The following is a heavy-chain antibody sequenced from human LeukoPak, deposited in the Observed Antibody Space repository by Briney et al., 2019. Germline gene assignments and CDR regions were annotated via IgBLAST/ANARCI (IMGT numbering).Heavy chain of an antibody. CDR2: INPSGGST. D-gene: IGHD3-10*01. J-gene: IGHJ5*02. V-gene: IGHV1-46*01. CDR3: AREMYYYGSGRRTEFDP. Sequence: ASVKVSCKASGYTFTSYYMHWVRQAPGQGLEWMGIINPSGGSTSYAQKFQGRVTMTRDTSTSTVYMELSSLRSEDTAVYYCAREMYYYGSGRRTEFDPWGQGTLVTVSS. CDR1: GYTFTSYY.